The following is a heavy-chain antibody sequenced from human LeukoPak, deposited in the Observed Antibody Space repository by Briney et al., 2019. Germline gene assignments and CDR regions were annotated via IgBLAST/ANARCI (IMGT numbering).Heavy chain of an antibody. Sequence: GGSLRLSCAASGFTFSSYAMHWVRQAPGKGLEWVAVISYDGSNKYYADSVKGRFTISRDNSKNTLYLQMNSLRAEDTAVYYCAREEGDSSGYYKAPLDYWGQGTLVTVSS. CDR1: GFTFSSYA. CDR3: AREEGDSSGYYKAPLDY. CDR2: ISYDGSNK. V-gene: IGHV3-30-3*01. D-gene: IGHD3-22*01. J-gene: IGHJ4*02.